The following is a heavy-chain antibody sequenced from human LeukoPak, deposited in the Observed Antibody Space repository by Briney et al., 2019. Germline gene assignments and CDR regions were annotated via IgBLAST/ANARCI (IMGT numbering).Heavy chain of an antibody. Sequence: PGRSLRLSCAASGFTFRSYAMHWVRQAPGKGLEWVAVISYDGSNKYFGDSVKGRFTISRDNSKNTLYLQMDSLRAEDTAIYYCAKAVTSDYHSLYYDYYMDVWGKGTTLTVSS. D-gene: IGHD3-10*01. V-gene: IGHV3-30*18. J-gene: IGHJ6*03. CDR3: AKAVTSDYHSLYYDYYMDV. CDR1: GFTFRSYA. CDR2: ISYDGSNK.